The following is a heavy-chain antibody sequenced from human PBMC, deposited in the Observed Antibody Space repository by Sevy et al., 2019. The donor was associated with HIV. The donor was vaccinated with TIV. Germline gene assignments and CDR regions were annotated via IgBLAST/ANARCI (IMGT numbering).Heavy chain of an antibody. D-gene: IGHD6-13*01. J-gene: IGHJ6*03. CDR3: AREDFGSSWLYYYMDV. CDR1: GGSISGYY. Sequence: SETLSLTCTVSGGSISGYYWSWIRQSAGKGLEWIGRVYASSSTNYNPSLRSRVTISVDTSSNQFSLNLHSVTAADTAVYYCAREDFGSSWLYYYMDVWGKWTPVTVSS. CDR2: VYASSST. V-gene: IGHV4-4*07.